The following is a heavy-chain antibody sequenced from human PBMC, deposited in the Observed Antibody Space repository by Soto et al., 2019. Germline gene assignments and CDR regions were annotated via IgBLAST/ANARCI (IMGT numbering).Heavy chain of an antibody. CDR3: ARRGLVGATTFDY. V-gene: IGHV4-39*01. Sequence: PSETLSLTCTVSGGSTSSSRSYWGWIRQPPGKGLECIGSIYYSGSTYYSPSLKSRVTISVDTSKNQFSLKLSSVTAADTAVYYCARRGLVGATTFDYWGQGTLVTVSS. CDR2: IYYSGST. D-gene: IGHD1-26*01. J-gene: IGHJ4*02. CDR1: GGSTSSSRSY.